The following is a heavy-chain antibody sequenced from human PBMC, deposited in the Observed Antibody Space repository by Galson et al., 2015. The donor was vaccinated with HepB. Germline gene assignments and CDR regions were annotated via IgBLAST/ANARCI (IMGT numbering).Heavy chain of an antibody. CDR1: EFIFRNYW. Sequence: SLRLSCAASEFIFRNYWMSWVRQAPGKGLEWVANIKQDGSEKNYVNSVKGRFTISRDNARNSLYLQMNSLRAEDTALYYCARVPSGGQTMDYWGQGTLVTVSS. CDR2: IKQDGSEK. J-gene: IGHJ4*02. CDR3: ARVPSGGQTMDY. D-gene: IGHD4-23*01. V-gene: IGHV3-7*01.